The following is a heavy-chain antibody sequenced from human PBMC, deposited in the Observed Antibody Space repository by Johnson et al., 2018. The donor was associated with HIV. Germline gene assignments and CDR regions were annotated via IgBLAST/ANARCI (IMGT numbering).Heavy chain of an antibody. J-gene: IGHJ3*02. V-gene: IGHV3-53*01. CDR3: TTSVLQFLEWSQEAFDI. CDR2: IYSGGST. CDR1: GFTVSSNY. D-gene: IGHD3-3*01. Sequence: VQLVESGGGLIQPGGSLRLSCAASGFTVSSNYMSWVRQAPGKGLEWVSVIYSGGSTYYADSVKGRFTISRDDSKNMLYLQMNSLKTEDTAVFYCTTSVLQFLEWSQEAFDIWGQGTEVTVSS.